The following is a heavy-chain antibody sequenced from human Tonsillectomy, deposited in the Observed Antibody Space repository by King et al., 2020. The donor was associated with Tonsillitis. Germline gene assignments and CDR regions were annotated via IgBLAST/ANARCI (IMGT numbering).Heavy chain of an antibody. D-gene: IGHD6-13*01. CDR3: GRGHGALRAAPGTSTGFDS. CDR2: VNPSSGRA. V-gene: IGHV1-46*03. CDR1: GYTFTTYY. Sequence: QLVQSGAEVKKPGASVKLSCKASGYTFTTYYIHWVRQAPGQGLEWMGTVNPSSGRASYAPKFQGSVTMTSDTSTNTVYMEMSSLRFEDTAVYYCGRGHGALRAAPGTSTGFDSWGQGTLVIVSS. J-gene: IGHJ5*01.